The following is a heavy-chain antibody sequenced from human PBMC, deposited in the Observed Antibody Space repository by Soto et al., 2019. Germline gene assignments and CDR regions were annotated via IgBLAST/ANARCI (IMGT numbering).Heavy chain of an antibody. CDR2: ISGYNGNK. CDR1: GYTFTSYG. CDR3: SVSPYYYDSSGSNTVWRY. V-gene: IGHV1-18*01. J-gene: IGHJ4*02. Sequence: GASVKVSCKASGYTFTSYGISWVRQAPGQGLEWMGWISGYNGNKKYAQKLQGRVTMTTDTSTSTAYMELRSLRSDDTAVYYCSVSPYYYDSSGSNTVWRYWGQGTLVTVSS. D-gene: IGHD3-22*01.